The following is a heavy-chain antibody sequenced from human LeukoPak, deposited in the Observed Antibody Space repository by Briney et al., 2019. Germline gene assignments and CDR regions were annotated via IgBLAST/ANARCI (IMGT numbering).Heavy chain of an antibody. D-gene: IGHD3-10*01. CDR2: IYHSGST. V-gene: IGHV4-34*01. CDR3: ARGFATMVRGVVLDF. Sequence: PSETLSLTCAVYSGSSSGYYWSWIRQPPGKGLEWIGEIYHSGSTNYNPSLKSRVTISVDTSKNQFSLKLNSVTAADTAVYYCARGFATMVRGVVLDFWGQGTLVTVSS. J-gene: IGHJ4*02. CDR1: SGSSSGYY.